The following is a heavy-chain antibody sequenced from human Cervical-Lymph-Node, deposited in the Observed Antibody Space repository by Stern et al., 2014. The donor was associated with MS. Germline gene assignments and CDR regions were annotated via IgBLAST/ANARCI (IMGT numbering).Heavy chain of an antibody. CDR3: ARDARFLEWSVDY. J-gene: IGHJ4*02. Sequence: MQLVESGGGVVQPGRSLRLSCAASGFTFSSYGMHWVRQAPGKGLEWVAVIWYDGSNKYYADSVKGRFTISRDNSKNTLYLQMNSLRAEDTAVYYCARDARFLEWSVDYWGQGTLVTVSS. D-gene: IGHD3-3*01. CDR2: IWYDGSNK. CDR1: GFTFSSYG. V-gene: IGHV3-33*01.